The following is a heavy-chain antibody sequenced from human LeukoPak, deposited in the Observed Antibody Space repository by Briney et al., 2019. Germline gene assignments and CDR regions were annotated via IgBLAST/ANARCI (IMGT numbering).Heavy chain of an antibody. Sequence: GGSLRLSCTASGFTFSSYEMNWVRQAPGKGLEWVSYISSSGSTTYYPDSVKGRFTIFRDNAGNSLYLQMNSLRAEDTAVYYCARVSGVVTAPEYFQHWGQGTLVTVSS. J-gene: IGHJ1*01. CDR2: ISSSGSTT. D-gene: IGHD2-21*02. CDR3: ARVSGVVTAPEYFQH. CDR1: GFTFSSYE. V-gene: IGHV3-48*03.